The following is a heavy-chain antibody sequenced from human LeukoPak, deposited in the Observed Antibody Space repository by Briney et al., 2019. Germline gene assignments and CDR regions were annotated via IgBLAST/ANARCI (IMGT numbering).Heavy chain of an antibody. D-gene: IGHD5-18*01. J-gene: IGHJ4*02. Sequence: EASVKVSCKASGYTFTSYYIHWVRQAPGQGLEWMGISNPNSGSTSYAQNFQGRVSVTRDTSTSTVYMDLSSLRSEDTAVYFCARGGMGIQLWPFDFWGQGTLVTVSS. V-gene: IGHV1-46*01. CDR1: GYTFTSYY. CDR3: ARGGMGIQLWPFDF. CDR2: SNPNSGST.